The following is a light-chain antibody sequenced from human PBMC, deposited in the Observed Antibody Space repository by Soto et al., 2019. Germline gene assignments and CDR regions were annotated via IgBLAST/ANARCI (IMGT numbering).Light chain of an antibody. CDR1: SSDVGGYKF. CDR2: EVS. Sequence: QSVLTQPASVSGSPGQSTTISCTGTSSDVGGYKFVSWYQQYTGKAPKLMIFEVSNRPSGISNRFSGSKSGNTASLTISGLQAEDEADYYCSSYTSNNIVIFGGGTKLTVL. J-gene: IGLJ2*01. V-gene: IGLV2-14*01. CDR3: SSYTSNNIVI.